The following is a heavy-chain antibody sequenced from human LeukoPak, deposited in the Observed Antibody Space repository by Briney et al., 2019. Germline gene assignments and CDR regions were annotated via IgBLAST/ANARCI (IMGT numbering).Heavy chain of an antibody. CDR2: TSHDGGSK. CDR3: ARDQGS. CDR1: GFTFSTYA. V-gene: IGHV3-30-3*01. J-gene: IGHJ5*02. Sequence: PGGSLRLSCAASGFTFSTYAMYWVRQAPGKGLEWVAITSHDGGSKCYADSVKGRFTISRDNPKNTLYLQMNSLRTEDTAVYYCARDQGSWGQGTLVTVSS.